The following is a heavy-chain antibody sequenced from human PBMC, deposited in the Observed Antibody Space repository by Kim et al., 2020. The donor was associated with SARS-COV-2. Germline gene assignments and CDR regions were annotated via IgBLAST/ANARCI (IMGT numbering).Heavy chain of an antibody. J-gene: IGHJ6*02. D-gene: IGHD6-13*01. CDR2: ISAYNGNT. V-gene: IGHV1-18*01. Sequence: ASVKVSCKASGYTFTSYGISWVRQAPGQGLEWMGWISAYNGNTNYAQKLQGRVTMTTDTSTSTAYMELRSLRSDDTAVYYCARDSSSWGNYYYYYGMDVWGQGTTVTVSS. CDR3: ARDSSSWGNYYYYYGMDV. CDR1: GYTFTSYG.